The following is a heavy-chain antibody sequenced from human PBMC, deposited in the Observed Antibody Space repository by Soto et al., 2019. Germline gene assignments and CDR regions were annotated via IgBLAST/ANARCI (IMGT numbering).Heavy chain of an antibody. CDR1: GFTFSSYW. CDR2: INSDGSST. D-gene: IGHD2-2*01. V-gene: IGHV3-74*01. J-gene: IGHJ6*03. Sequence: GGSLRLSCAASGFTFSSYWMHWVRQAPGKGLVWVSRINSDGSSTSYADSVKGRFTISRDNAKNTLYLQMNSLRAEDTAVYYCARVVDRVVPAATYYMDVWGKGTTVTVSS. CDR3: ARVVDRVVPAATYYMDV.